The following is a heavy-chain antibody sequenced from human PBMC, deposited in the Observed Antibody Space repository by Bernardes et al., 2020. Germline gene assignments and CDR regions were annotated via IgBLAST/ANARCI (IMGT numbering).Heavy chain of an antibody. CDR2: IKSKTDGGTT. D-gene: IGHD2-2*01. CDR1: GFTFSNAW. V-gene: IGHV3-15*07. Sequence: GSLRLSCAASGFTFSNAWMNWVRQAPGKGLEWVGRIKSKTDGGTTDYAAPVKGRFTISRDDSKNTLYLQMNSLKTEDTAVYYCTTVYSSTSCYGSLCYTERLDWYFDLWGRGTLVTVSS. J-gene: IGHJ2*01. CDR3: TTVYSSTSCYGSLCYTERLDWYFDL.